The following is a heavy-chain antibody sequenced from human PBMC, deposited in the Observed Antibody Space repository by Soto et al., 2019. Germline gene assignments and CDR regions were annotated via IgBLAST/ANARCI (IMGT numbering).Heavy chain of an antibody. CDR3: ARGPPMVRGVIVDYYYYYMDV. D-gene: IGHD3-10*01. J-gene: IGHJ6*03. Sequence: QVQLQQWGAGLLKPSETLSLTCAVYGGSFSGYYWSWIRQPPGKGLEWIGEITHSGSTNYNPSLKSRVTISVDTSNNQFSLKLSSVTAADTAVYDCARGPPMVRGVIVDYYYYYMDVWGKGTTVTVSS. CDR1: GGSFSGYY. V-gene: IGHV4-34*01. CDR2: ITHSGST.